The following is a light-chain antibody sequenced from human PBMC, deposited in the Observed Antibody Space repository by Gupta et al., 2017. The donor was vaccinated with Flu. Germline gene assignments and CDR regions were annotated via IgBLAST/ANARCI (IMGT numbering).Light chain of an antibody. CDR1: RSLAHSDGNTY. Sequence: DVVMTQSPLSLPVTLGQPASISCRSGRSLAHSDGNTYLGWFQQKPGQSPRRLIYQGSDRDSGVPDRFSGSGSGNDFTLKISRVEADDVGVYYCLQGKHWPYTFGQGTKLEIK. J-gene: IGKJ2*01. CDR3: LQGKHWPYT. CDR2: QGS. V-gene: IGKV2-30*02.